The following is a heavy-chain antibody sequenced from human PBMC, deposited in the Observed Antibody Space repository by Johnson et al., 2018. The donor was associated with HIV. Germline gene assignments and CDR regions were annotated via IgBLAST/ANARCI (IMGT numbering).Heavy chain of an antibody. CDR2: IYSGGST. V-gene: IGHV3-66*01. Sequence: VQLVESGGGLVQRGGSLRLSCAASGFTVSSNYMSWVRQAPGKGLDWVSVIYSGGSTYYADSVKGRFTISRDNSKNSLYLQMNSLRAEDTAVYYCARSEVRYFDWSYQRGAFDIWGQGTMVTVSS. CDR1: GFTVSSNY. D-gene: IGHD3-9*01. J-gene: IGHJ3*02. CDR3: ARSEVRYFDWSYQRGAFDI.